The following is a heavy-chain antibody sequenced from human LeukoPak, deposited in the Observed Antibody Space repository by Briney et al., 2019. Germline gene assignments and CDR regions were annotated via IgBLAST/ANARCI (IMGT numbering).Heavy chain of an antibody. Sequence: PGGSLRLSCAASGFTFSSYRMTWVRQAPGKGLEWASSISSSSSYIYYADSVKGRFTISRDNAKNSLYLQMNSLRAEDTDVYDCARDLLDGYNYQVAFDIWGQGTMVTVSS. J-gene: IGHJ3*02. D-gene: IGHD5-24*01. V-gene: IGHV3-21*01. CDR2: ISSSSSYI. CDR1: GFTFSSYR. CDR3: ARDLLDGYNYQVAFDI.